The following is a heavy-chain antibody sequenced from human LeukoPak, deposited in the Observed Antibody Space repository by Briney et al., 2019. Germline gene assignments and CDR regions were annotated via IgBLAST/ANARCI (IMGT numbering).Heavy chain of an antibody. J-gene: IGHJ4*02. V-gene: IGHV4-31*03. D-gene: IGHD6-25*01. CDR2: IYYSGSS. CDR1: GVSISSGGYY. CDR3: ASQAATTEEPFDF. Sequence: SQTLSLTCTVSGVSISSGGYYWSWIRQHPGKGLEWIGYIYYSGSSYYNPSLKSRIAISVDTSKNQFSLELSSVTAADTAVYYCASQAATTEEPFDFWGQGTLVTVSS.